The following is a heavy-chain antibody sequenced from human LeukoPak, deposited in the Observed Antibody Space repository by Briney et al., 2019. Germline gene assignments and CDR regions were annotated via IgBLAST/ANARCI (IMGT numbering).Heavy chain of an antibody. Sequence: SETLSLTCTVSGGSVSSGSYYWSWIRQPPGKGLEWIGYIYYSGSTNYNPSLKSRVTIPVDTSKNQFSLKLSSVTAADTAVYYCARENYYDSSGSGFDPWGQGTLVTVSS. CDR1: GGSVSSGSYY. CDR2: IYYSGST. J-gene: IGHJ5*02. CDR3: ARENYYDSSGSGFDP. D-gene: IGHD3-22*01. V-gene: IGHV4-61*01.